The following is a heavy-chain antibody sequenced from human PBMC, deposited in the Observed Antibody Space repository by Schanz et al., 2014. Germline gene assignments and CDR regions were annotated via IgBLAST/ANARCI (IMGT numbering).Heavy chain of an antibody. V-gene: IGHV3-11*01. D-gene: IGHD6-6*01. Sequence: QVQLVESGGGLVKPGGSLRLSCAASGFTFSDYYMNWIRQAPGKGLEWVSYISNSGYTIYYADSVKGRFTISRDNAKTPLYRQLNTREEEERAGEYCGRQQPPYSSSPYYWYYGMDVWGQGTTVTVSS. CDR1: GFTFSDYY. CDR3: GRQQPPYSSSPYYWYYGMDV. CDR2: ISNSGYTI. J-gene: IGHJ6*02.